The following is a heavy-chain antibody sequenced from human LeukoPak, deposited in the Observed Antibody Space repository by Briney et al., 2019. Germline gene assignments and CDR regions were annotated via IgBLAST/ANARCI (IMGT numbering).Heavy chain of an antibody. CDR3: AKSPDP. CDR2: IRYDGTNE. CDR1: AFTFSNYG. Sequence: GGSLRLSCVASAFTFSNYGMHWVRQAPGKGLEWVAFIRYDGTNEYYADSVKGRITISRDNSKNTLYLQMNSLRAEDTGVYYCAKSPDPWGQGTLVTVSS. V-gene: IGHV3-30*02. J-gene: IGHJ5*02.